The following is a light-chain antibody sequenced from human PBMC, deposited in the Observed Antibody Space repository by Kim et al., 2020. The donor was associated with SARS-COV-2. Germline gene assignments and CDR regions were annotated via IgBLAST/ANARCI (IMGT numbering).Light chain of an antibody. Sequence: QPVLTQPPSLSASPGATARLPCTLSSDLSVDGKNMFWYQQKTGSSPRFFLYHYSDSDKQLGPGVPSRVSGSKETSSNTAFLLISGLQPEDEADYYCQVYESSATKEVVFGGGTKLTVL. CDR2: HYSDSDK. CDR3: QVYESSATKEVV. J-gene: IGLJ2*01. V-gene: IGLV5-37*01. CDR1: SDLSVDGKN.